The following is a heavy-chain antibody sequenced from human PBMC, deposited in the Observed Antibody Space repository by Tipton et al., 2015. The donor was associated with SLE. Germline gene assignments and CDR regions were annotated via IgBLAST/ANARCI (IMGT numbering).Heavy chain of an antibody. CDR3: ARAGGNSLALHV. D-gene: IGHD4-23*01. CDR1: GASISSHY. CDR2: VYYNVRT. Sequence: LRLSCTVSGASISSHYWSWIRQRPGTGPEWIGTVYYNVRTYYNPSLKSRMTMSLDTSKNQLSLNLSSMTAADTAVYFCARAGGNSLALHVWGQGTMVTVSS. J-gene: IGHJ3*01. V-gene: IGHV4-31*03.